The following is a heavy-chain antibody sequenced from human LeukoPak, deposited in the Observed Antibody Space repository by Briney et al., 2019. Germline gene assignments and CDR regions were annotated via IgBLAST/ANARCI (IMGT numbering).Heavy chain of an antibody. D-gene: IGHD3-10*01. CDR1: GGTFSSYA. CDR3: ARSFGEMALFDY. J-gene: IGHJ4*02. CDR2: IIPILRIA. V-gene: IGHV1-69*04. Sequence: SVKVSCKASGGTFSSYAIRWVRQAPGQGLEWMGRIIPILRIANYAQKFQGRVTITADKSTSTAYMELSSLRSEDTAVYYCARSFGEMALFDYWGQGTLVSVSS.